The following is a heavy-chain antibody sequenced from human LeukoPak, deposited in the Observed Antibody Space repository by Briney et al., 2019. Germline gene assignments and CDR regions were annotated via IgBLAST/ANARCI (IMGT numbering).Heavy chain of an antibody. J-gene: IGHJ5*02. CDR2: INHSGST. CDR1: GGSFSGYY. CDR3: ARGWSGYYYGSGSYYSGNWFDP. Sequence: PSETLSLTCAVYGGSFSGYYWSWIRQPPGKGLEWIGEINHSGSTNYNPSLTSRVTISVDTSKNQFSLKLSSVTAADTAVYYCARGWSGYYYGSGSYYSGNWFDPWGQGTLVTVSS. V-gene: IGHV4-34*01. D-gene: IGHD3-10*01.